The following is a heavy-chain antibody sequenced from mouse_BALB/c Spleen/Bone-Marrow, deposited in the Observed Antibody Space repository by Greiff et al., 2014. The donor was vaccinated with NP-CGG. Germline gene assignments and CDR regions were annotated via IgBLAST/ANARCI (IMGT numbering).Heavy chain of an antibody. J-gene: IGHJ2*01. Sequence: VKLMESGPELVKPGASVKISRKASGYAFSSSWMNWVKQRPGQGLEWIGRIYPGDGDINYNGNFKGKATLTADKSSSTAYMQLSGLTSVDSAVYFCVRGGNYRFDYWGQGTTLTVSS. D-gene: IGHD2-1*01. CDR2: IYPGDGDI. V-gene: IGHV1-82*01. CDR1: GYAFSSSW. CDR3: VRGGNYRFDY.